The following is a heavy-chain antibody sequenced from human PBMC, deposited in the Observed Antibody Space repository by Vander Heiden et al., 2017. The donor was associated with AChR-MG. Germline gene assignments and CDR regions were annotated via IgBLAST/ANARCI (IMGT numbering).Heavy chain of an antibody. CDR2: IIPSFGTA. V-gene: IGHV1-69*01. CDR3: ARYSGYDIYYYYYYMDV. Sequence: QVQLVQSGAEVKKPGSSVKVSCKASGGTFSSYAISWVRQAPGEGLEWMGGIIPSFGTANYAQKFQGRVTITADESTSTAYMELSSLRSEDTAVYYCARYSGYDIYYYYYYMDVWGKGTTVTVSS. J-gene: IGHJ6*03. D-gene: IGHD5-12*01. CDR1: GGTFSSYA.